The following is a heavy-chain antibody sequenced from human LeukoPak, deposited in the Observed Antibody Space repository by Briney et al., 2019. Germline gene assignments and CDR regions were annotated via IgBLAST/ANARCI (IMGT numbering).Heavy chain of an antibody. CDR2: INTNTGNP. V-gene: IGHV7-4-1*02. J-gene: IGHJ6*03. D-gene: IGHD3-3*01. Sequence: ASVTVSCKASGYTFTSYAMNWVRQAPGQGLEWMGWINTNTGNPTYAQGFTGRFVFSLDTSVSTAYLQISSLKAEDTAVYYCARADGTIFGVVGYYYYYMDVWGKGTTVTVSS. CDR1: GYTFTSYA. CDR3: ARADGTIFGVVGYYYYYMDV.